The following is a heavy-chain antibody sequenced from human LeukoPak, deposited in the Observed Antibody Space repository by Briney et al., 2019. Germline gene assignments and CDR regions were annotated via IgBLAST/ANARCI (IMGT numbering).Heavy chain of an antibody. CDR1: GFIFRNFD. J-gene: IGHJ1*01. CDR3: EKYTVPRAF. CDR2: IRGSGSST. Sequence: GGSLRLSCAASGFIFRNFDPSWVRQAPGKGLEWVSAIRGSGSSTYHADSVKGRFTISRDNSKNTLFLHMDSLKGEDTAIYFCEKYTVPRAFWGQGTLVTVS. D-gene: IGHD4-17*01. V-gene: IGHV3-23*01.